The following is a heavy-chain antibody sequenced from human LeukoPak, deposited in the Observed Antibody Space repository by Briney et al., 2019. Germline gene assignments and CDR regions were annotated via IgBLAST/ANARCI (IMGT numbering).Heavy chain of an antibody. V-gene: IGHV3-23*01. Sequence: SLRLSCGATALSVSSDGMSGVRQPPGNGMEWVSAISGSGGSTYYADFVKGRFTISRDNSKNTLYLQMNSLRAEDTAVYYCAKGKSVGSGNYYFDYWGQGTLVTVSS. CDR3: AKGKSVGSGNYYFDY. D-gene: IGHD1-26*01. CDR1: ALSVSSDG. CDR2: ISGSGGST. J-gene: IGHJ4*02.